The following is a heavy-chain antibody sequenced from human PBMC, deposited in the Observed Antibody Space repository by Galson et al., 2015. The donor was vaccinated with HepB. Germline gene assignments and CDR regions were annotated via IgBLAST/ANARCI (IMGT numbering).Heavy chain of an antibody. Sequence: SLRLSCAASGFTFSSVAMSWVRQAPGKGLEWVSTLDGSGNNTYYPDSVKGRFTISRDNSKNTLYLLMNSLRGDDTAVHYCAKDQYRPPSQWLVPFDYWGQGILVTVSS. CDR2: LDGSGNNT. D-gene: IGHD6-19*01. CDR1: GFTFSSVA. V-gene: IGHV3-23*01. J-gene: IGHJ4*02. CDR3: AKDQYRPPSQWLVPFDY.